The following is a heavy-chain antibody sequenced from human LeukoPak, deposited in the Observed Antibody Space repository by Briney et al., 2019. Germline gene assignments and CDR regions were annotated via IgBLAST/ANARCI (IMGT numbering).Heavy chain of an antibody. J-gene: IGHJ4*02. D-gene: IGHD4-17*01. CDR2: IRYDGSNK. V-gene: IGHV3-30*02. CDR1: GFTFSSYG. Sequence: PGGSLRLSSAASGFTFSSYGMHWVRQAPGKGLEWVAFIRYDGSNKYYADSVKGRFTISRDNSKNTLYLQMNSLRAEDTAVYYCAKDMTTATGFVDYWGQGTLVTVSS. CDR3: AKDMTTATGFVDY.